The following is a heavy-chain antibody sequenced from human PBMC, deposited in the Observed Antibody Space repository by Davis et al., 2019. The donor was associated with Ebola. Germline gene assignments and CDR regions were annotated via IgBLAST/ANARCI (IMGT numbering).Heavy chain of an antibody. CDR3: ARGGAVAGP. V-gene: IGHV4-39*01. J-gene: IGHJ5*02. Sequence: SETLSLTCTVSGGSISSSSYFWGWIRQPPGKGLEWIGSIYYRGSTYYNPSLKSRVTISVDTSKNQFSLKLSSVTAADTAVYYCARGGAVAGPWGQGTLVTVSS. CDR2: IYYRGST. D-gene: IGHD6-19*01. CDR1: GGSISSSSYF.